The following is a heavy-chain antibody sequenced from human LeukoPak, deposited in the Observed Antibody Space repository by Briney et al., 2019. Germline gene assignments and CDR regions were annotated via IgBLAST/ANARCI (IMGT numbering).Heavy chain of an antibody. CDR1: GGSISSYY. J-gene: IGHJ5*02. CDR3: TRGVDTAIPTS. Sequence: QPSETLSLTCTVSGGSISSYYWSWFRQAPGKGLEWVGFIRSKAYGGTTEYAASVKGRFTISRDDSKSIAYLQMNSLKTEDTAVYYCTRGVDTAIPTSWGQGTLVTVSS. V-gene: IGHV3-49*03. D-gene: IGHD5-18*01. CDR2: IRSKAYGGTT.